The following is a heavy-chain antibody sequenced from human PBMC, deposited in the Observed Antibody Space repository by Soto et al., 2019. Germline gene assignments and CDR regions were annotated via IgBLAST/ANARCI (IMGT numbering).Heavy chain of an antibody. Sequence: SETLSLTCSVSGGSVSTDGCYWSWIRQHPGKGLEWIGYIYYTGGTIYNPSLKSRITISVDTSKNQFSLKLTSVTAADTAVYYCALRRAPDDFVFDPWGPGTLVTVSS. CDR2: IYYTGGT. CDR1: GGSVSTDGCY. D-gene: IGHD2-21*02. CDR3: ALRRAPDDFVFDP. V-gene: IGHV4-31*03. J-gene: IGHJ5*02.